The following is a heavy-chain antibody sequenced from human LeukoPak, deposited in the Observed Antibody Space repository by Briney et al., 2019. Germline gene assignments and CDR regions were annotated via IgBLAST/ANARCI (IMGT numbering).Heavy chain of an antibody. CDR2: ISGDGGST. CDR3: ARDMITIFGVVIDY. Sequence: GGSLRLSCAASGFTFDDYAMHWVRQAPGKGLEWVSHISGDGGSTYYADSVKGRFTISRDNSKNSLYLQMNSLRAEDTAVYYCARDMITIFGVVIDYWGQGTLVTVSS. V-gene: IGHV3-43*02. CDR1: GFTFDDYA. J-gene: IGHJ4*02. D-gene: IGHD3-3*01.